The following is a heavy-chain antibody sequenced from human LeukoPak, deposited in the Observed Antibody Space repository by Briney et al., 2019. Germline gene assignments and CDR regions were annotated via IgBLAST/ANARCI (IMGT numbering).Heavy chain of an antibody. J-gene: IGHJ4*02. CDR3: ARGRGIAVAGTDY. Sequence: GRSLRLSCAASGLAFSTYGMLGVRQAPGKGLEWVAVIWYDGSNQDYADSVKGRFTIFRDNTKNTLYLQMNSLRAEDTAEYYCARGRGIAVAGTDYWGQGTLVTVSS. CDR2: IWYDGSNQ. D-gene: IGHD6-19*01. V-gene: IGHV3-33*01. CDR1: GLAFSTYG.